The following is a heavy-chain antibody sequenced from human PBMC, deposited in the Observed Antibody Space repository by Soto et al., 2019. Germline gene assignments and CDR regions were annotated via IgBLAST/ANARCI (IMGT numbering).Heavy chain of an antibody. CDR2: ISYDGSNK. D-gene: IGHD2-21*02. J-gene: IGHJ4*02. Sequence: QVQLVESGGGVVQPGRSLRLSCAASGFTFSSYAMHWVRQAPGKGLEWVAVISYDGSNKYYADSVKVRFTISRDNSKNTRYLQMNSLRAEDTAVYYCARVPGLPPGYFDYWGQGTLVTVSS. CDR1: GFTFSSYA. CDR3: ARVPGLPPGYFDY. V-gene: IGHV3-30-3*01.